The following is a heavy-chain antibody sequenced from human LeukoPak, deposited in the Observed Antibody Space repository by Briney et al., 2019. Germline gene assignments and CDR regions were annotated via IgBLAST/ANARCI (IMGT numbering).Heavy chain of an antibody. D-gene: IGHD3-22*01. J-gene: IGHJ4*02. CDR1: GGSFSGYY. V-gene: IGHV4-34*01. CDR2: INHSGST. CDR3: ARHPYYYDSSGYYEATGRWAFDY. Sequence: SETLSLTCAVYGGSFSGYYWSWIRQPPGKGLEWIGEINHSGSTNYNPSLKSRVTISVDTSKNQFSLKLSSATAADTAVYYCARHPYYYDSSGYYEATGRWAFDYWGQGTLVTVSS.